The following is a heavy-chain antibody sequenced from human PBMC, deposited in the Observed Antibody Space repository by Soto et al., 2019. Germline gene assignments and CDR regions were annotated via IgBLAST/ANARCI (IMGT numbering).Heavy chain of an antibody. Sequence: PGGSLRLSCAASGFTFSSYGMHWVRQAPGKGLEWVAVISYDRSNKYYADSVKGRFTISRDNSKNTLYLQMNCLRAEDTAVHYCAKDILSGYYGSGSYGGGIWDWGQGTLVTVSS. D-gene: IGHD3-10*01. CDR2: ISYDRSNK. CDR3: AKDILSGYYGSGSYGGGIWD. J-gene: IGHJ4*02. CDR1: GFTFSSYG. V-gene: IGHV3-30*18.